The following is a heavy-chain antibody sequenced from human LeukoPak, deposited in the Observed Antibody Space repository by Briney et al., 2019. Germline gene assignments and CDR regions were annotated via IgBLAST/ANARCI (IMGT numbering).Heavy chain of an antibody. Sequence: GGSLRLSCAASGFTFSSYGMHWVRQAPGKGLEWVAFIRYDGSIKYYADSVKGRFTISRDNSKNTLYLQMNSLRAEDTAVYYCARVAREWELLRDAFDIWGQGTMVTVSS. CDR1: GFTFSSYG. V-gene: IGHV3-30*02. J-gene: IGHJ3*02. CDR3: ARVAREWELLRDAFDI. CDR2: IRYDGSIK. D-gene: IGHD1-26*01.